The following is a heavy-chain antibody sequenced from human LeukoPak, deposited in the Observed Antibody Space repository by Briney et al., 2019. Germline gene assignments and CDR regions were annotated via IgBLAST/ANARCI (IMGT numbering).Heavy chain of an antibody. D-gene: IGHD3-22*01. CDR1: GFTFSSYA. CDR3: AKWNGYYLGSYYFDS. Sequence: GGSLRLPCAASGFTFSSYAMTWVRQAPGKGLEWVSAVSGSGDSTSYADSVKGRFTISRDNSKNTLYLQMNSLRAEDTAVYYCAKWNGYYLGSYYFDSWGQGTLVTVSS. V-gene: IGHV3-23*01. CDR2: VSGSGDST. J-gene: IGHJ4*02.